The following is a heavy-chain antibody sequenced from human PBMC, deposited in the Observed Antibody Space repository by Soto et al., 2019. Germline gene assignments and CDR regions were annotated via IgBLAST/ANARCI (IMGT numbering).Heavy chain of an antibody. J-gene: IGHJ4*02. V-gene: IGHV4-59*01. D-gene: IGHD6-6*01. CDR3: ARVGGVAARTFDY. CDR1: GGSINDFY. Sequence: SETLSLTCTVSGGSINDFYWSWIRQPPGKGLEWIGYIYYSGSTDYNPSLKGRVTISVDTSKNQFSLKLRSVAAADTAVYYCARVGGVAARTFDYWGQGTLVTVSS. CDR2: IYYSGST.